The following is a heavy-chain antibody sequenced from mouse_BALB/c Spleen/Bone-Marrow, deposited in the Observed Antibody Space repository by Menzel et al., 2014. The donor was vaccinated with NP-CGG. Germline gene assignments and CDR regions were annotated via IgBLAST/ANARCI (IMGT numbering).Heavy chain of an antibody. CDR3: ARYYYGYYFDY. CDR1: GFNIKDTY. D-gene: IGHD1-2*01. CDR2: IDPANGNT. Sequence: VQLKQSGAELVKPGASVKLSCTASGFNIKDTYMHWVKQRPEQGLEWIGRIDPANGNTKYDPKFQGKATITADTSSNTAYLQLSSLTSEDTVVYYCARYYYGYYFDYWGQGTTLTVSS. V-gene: IGHV14-3*02. J-gene: IGHJ2*01.